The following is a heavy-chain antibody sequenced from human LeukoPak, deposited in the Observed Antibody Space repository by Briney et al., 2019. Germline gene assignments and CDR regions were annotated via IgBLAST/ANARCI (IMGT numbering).Heavy chain of an antibody. V-gene: IGHV4-61*01. D-gene: IGHD3-10*01. CDR2: IYYSGST. CDR3: ARDFYGSGSPTPGY. J-gene: IGHJ4*02. CDR1: GGSVSSGSYY. Sequence: PSETLSLTCTVSGGSVSSGSYYWSWIRQPPGKGLEWIGYIYYSGSTNYNPSLKSRVTISVDTSKNLFSLKLSSVTAADTAVYYCARDFYGSGSPTPGYWGQGTLVTVSS.